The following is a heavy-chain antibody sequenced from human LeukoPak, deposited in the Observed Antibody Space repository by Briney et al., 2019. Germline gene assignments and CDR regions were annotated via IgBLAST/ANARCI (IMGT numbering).Heavy chain of an antibody. V-gene: IGHV4-61*05. Sequence: PSETLSLTCTVSGDSISSSSYYWSWIRQPPGKGLEWIGYIYYSGSTNYNPSLKSRVTISVDTSKNQFSLKLSSVTAADTAVYYCARGRDGYKRFDYWGQGTLVTVSS. CDR2: IYYSGST. D-gene: IGHD5-24*01. CDR3: ARGRDGYKRFDY. CDR1: GDSISSSSYY. J-gene: IGHJ4*02.